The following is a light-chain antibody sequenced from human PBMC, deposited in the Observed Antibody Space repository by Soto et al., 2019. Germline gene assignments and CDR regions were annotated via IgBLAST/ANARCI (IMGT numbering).Light chain of an antibody. CDR3: QQYNNWPYT. J-gene: IGKJ2*01. CDR2: DTS. V-gene: IGKV3-15*01. CDR1: QSVSSS. Sequence: EIVMTQSPATLSVSPGERATLSCRASQSVSSSLAWYQQKPGQAPRLLIYDTSPRATGIPGRFSGSGSGTELTLTISSLQSEDFAVYYCQQYNNWPYTFGQGTKLEIK.